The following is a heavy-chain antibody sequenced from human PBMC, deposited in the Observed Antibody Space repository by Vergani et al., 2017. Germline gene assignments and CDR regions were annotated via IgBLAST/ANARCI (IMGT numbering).Heavy chain of an antibody. V-gene: IGHV3-23*01. D-gene: IGHD3-16*01. J-gene: IGHJ4*02. Sequence: EVQLLESGGGLVQPGGSLRLSCAASGFTFSSYAMSWVRQAPGKGLEWVSAISGSGGSTYYADSVKGRFTISRDNAKKSLYLQMNSLRVEDTALYYCARGKIISDYVWGSYPPVDYWGQGTLVTVSS. CDR1: GFTFSSYA. CDR3: ARGKIISDYVWGSYPPVDY. CDR2: ISGSGGST.